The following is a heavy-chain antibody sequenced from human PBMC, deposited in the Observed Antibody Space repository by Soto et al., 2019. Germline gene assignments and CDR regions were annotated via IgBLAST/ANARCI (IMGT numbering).Heavy chain of an antibody. CDR1: GGSVSSSSYY. D-gene: IGHD3-3*01. CDR2: IHYSGST. J-gene: IGHJ4*02. CDR3: ARGRWSDYYFDY. V-gene: IGHV4-61*01. Sequence: SETLSLTCTVSGGSVSSSSYYWSWIRQPPGKGLEWIGYIHYSGSTNYNPSLKSRVTISVDTSRNQFSLRLSSVTAADTAVYYCARGRWSDYYFDYWRQGTLVTVSS.